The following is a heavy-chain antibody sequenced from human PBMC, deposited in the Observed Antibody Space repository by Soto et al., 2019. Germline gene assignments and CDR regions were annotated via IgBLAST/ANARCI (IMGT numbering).Heavy chain of an antibody. CDR1: GFTFISYA. Sequence: EVQLLESGGGLVQPGGSLRLSCAASGFTFISYAMSWVRQAPGRGLEWVSAVSGSGGSKYYADSVKGRFTISRDNTKNKLYLQMNSRRAEDTAVYYCAGVVQVMWEIKVYCFYYMDLWGKGTTVTGSS. D-gene: IGHD3-3*01. V-gene: IGHV3-23*01. CDR2: VSGSGGSK. CDR3: AGVVQVMWEIKVYCFYYMDL. J-gene: IGHJ6*03.